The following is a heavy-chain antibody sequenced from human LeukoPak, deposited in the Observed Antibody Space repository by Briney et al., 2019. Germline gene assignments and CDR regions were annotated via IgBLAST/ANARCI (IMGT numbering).Heavy chain of an antibody. Sequence: TGGSPRLSCAASGFTFSSYSMNWVRQAPGKGLEWVSSISSSSSYIYYADSVKGRFTISRDNAKNSLYLQMNSLRAEDTAVYYCARDLCSSTSCYFDYYYYMDVWGKGTTVTVSS. V-gene: IGHV3-21*01. CDR2: ISSSSSYI. D-gene: IGHD2-2*01. CDR1: GFTFSSYS. CDR3: ARDLCSSTSCYFDYYYYMDV. J-gene: IGHJ6*03.